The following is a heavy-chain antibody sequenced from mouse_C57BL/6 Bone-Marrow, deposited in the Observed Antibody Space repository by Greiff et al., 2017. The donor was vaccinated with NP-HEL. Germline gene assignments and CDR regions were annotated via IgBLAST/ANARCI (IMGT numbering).Heavy chain of an antibody. D-gene: IGHD1-1*01. J-gene: IGHJ1*03. V-gene: IGHV5-15*01. Sequence: EVKVVESGGGLVQPGGSLKLSCAASGFTFSDYGMAWVRQAPRKGPEWVAFISNLAYSIYYADTVTGRFTISRENAKNTLYLEMSSLRSEDTAMYYCARQGIYYGSSYWYFDVWGTGTTVTVSS. CDR3: ARQGIYYGSSYWYFDV. CDR1: GFTFSDYG. CDR2: ISNLAYSI.